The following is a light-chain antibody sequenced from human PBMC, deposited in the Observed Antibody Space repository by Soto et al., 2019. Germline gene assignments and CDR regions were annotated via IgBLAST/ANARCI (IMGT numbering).Light chain of an antibody. CDR2: EVS. CDR3: SSYTSSNTVI. V-gene: IGLV2-14*01. Sequence: QSVLTQPASVSGSPGQSITISCTGTSSDVGGYNYVSWYQQYPGKAPKLMIYEVSNRPSGVSNHFSASKSGNTASLTISGLQAEDEAEYYCSSYTSSNTVIFGGGTKLTVL. CDR1: SSDVGGYNY. J-gene: IGLJ2*01.